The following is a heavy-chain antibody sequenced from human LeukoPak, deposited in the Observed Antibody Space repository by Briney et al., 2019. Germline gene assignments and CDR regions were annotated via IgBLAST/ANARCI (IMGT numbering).Heavy chain of an antibody. CDR1: GGSISSSSYY. V-gene: IGHV4-39*01. CDR3: ARHVSPPGRAAAGAGYYYMDV. CDR2: IYYSGST. J-gene: IGHJ6*03. Sequence: SETLSLTCTVSGGSISSSSYYWGWIRQPPGKGLEWIGSIYYSGSTYYNPSLKSRVTISVDTSKNQFSLKLSSVTAADTAVYYCARHVSPPGRAAAGAGYYYMDVWGKGTTVTISS. D-gene: IGHD6-13*01.